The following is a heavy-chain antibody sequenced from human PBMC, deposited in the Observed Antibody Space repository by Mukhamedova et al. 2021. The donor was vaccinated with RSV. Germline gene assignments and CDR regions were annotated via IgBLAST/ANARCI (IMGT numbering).Heavy chain of an antibody. CDR2: INAGNGNT. D-gene: IGHD3-22*01. Sequence: HWVRQAPGQRLEWMGWINAGNGNTKYSQKFQGRVTITRDTSASTAYMELSSLRSEDTAVYYCAREGPGSSNYYDSSGRDAFDIWG. V-gene: IGHV1-3*01. J-gene: IGHJ3*02. CDR3: AREGPGSSNYYDSSGRDAFDI.